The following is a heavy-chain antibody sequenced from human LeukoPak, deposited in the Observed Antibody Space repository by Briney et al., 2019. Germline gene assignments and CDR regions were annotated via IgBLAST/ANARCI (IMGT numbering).Heavy chain of an antibody. Sequence: PSETLSLTCAVYGGSFSGCYWSWIRQPPGKGLEWIGEINHSGSTNYNPSLKSRVTISVDTSKNQFSLKLSSVTAADTAVYYCARLYSYGPYWGQGTLVTVSS. D-gene: IGHD5-18*01. J-gene: IGHJ4*02. CDR3: ARLYSYGPY. CDR1: GGSFSGCY. V-gene: IGHV4-34*01. CDR2: INHSGST.